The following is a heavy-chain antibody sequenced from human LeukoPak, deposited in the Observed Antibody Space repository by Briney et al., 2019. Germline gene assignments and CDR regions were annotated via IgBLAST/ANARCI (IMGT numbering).Heavy chain of an antibody. D-gene: IGHD5-18*01. CDR1: GYRFTSYW. V-gene: IGHV5-51*01. J-gene: IGHJ4*02. CDR3: ARQGGLWLPFDY. CDR2: IYPGDSDT. Sequence: GESLRISCKGSGYRFTSYWISWVRQMPGKGLEWMGIIYPGDSDTRYSPSFQGQVTISADKSINTAYLQWSSLQASDTAMYYCARQGGLWLPFDYWGQGALVTVSS.